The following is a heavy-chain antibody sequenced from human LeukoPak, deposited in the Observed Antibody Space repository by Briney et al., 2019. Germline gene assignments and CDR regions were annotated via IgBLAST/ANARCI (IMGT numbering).Heavy chain of an antibody. Sequence: GGSLRLSCVASGFSFGSHAMHWVRQTPGKGLEWLVVTSYDGTRQYYADFVRGRFTISRDNSKNTLYLHMNSLRIDDTAVYYCARDWSEGSGSYIDYWGQGALVTVSS. J-gene: IGHJ4*02. CDR1: GFSFGSHA. D-gene: IGHD3-10*01. CDR3: ARDWSEGSGSYIDY. CDR2: TSYDGTRQ. V-gene: IGHV3-30*04.